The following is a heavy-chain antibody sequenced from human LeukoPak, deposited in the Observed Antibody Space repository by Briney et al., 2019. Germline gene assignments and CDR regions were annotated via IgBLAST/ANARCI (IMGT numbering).Heavy chain of an antibody. Sequence: QPGGSLRLSCAASGFTFSSYSMNWVRQAPGKGLEWVAFIQYDGTKEYYADSVKGRFTISRDNTKNTLYLQMNSMRAEDSAVYYCATPAAGPRAEYSQHWGQGTLVTVSS. V-gene: IGHV3-30*02. CDR2: IQYDGTKE. J-gene: IGHJ1*01. D-gene: IGHD6-13*01. CDR1: GFTFSSYS. CDR3: ATPAAGPRAEYSQH.